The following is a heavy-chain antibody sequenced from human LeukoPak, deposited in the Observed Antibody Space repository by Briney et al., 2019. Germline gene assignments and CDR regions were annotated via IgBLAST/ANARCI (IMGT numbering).Heavy chain of an antibody. V-gene: IGHV3-74*01. Sequence: GGSLRLSCAASGFAFSTYWMHWVRQASGKGLVWVSRINGDGSSTSYADSVKGRFTISKDNAKNTLYLQMNSLRAEDTAVHYCARDQGYQVLDPWGQGTLVTVSS. J-gene: IGHJ5*02. CDR1: GFAFSTYW. CDR2: INGDGSST. D-gene: IGHD2-2*01. CDR3: ARDQGYQVLDP.